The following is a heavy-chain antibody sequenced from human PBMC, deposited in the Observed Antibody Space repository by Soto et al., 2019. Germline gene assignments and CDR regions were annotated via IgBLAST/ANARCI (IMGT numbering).Heavy chain of an antibody. CDR1: GYSISSGYY. D-gene: IGHD3-10*01. Sequence: QVQLQESGPGLVKPSETLSLTCAVSGYSISSGYYWGWIRQPPGKGLEWIGSIYHSGSTYYNPSLKSRVTISVDTSKNQFSLKLSSVTAADTAVYYCAYGSGYNYWGQGTLVTVSS. CDR2: IYHSGST. CDR3: AYGSGYNY. J-gene: IGHJ4*02. V-gene: IGHV4-38-2*01.